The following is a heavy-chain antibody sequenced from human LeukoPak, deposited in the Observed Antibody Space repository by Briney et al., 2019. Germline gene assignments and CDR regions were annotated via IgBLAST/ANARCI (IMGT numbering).Heavy chain of an antibody. CDR2: INWNGGST. CDR3: ARVPYCGGDCYSNWFDP. D-gene: IGHD2-21*02. J-gene: IGHJ5*02. CDR1: GFTFDDYG. V-gene: IGHV3-20*04. Sequence: GGSLRLSCAASGFTFDDYGMSWVRQAPGKGLEWVSGINWNGGSTGYADSVKGRFTISRDNAKNSLYLQMNSLRAEDTALYYCARVPYCGGDCYSNWFDPWGQGTLVTISS.